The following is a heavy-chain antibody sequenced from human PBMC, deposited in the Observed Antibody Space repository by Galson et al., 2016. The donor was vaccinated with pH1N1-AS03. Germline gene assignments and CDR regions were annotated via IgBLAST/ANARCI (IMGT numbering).Heavy chain of an antibody. J-gene: IGHJ6*02. D-gene: IGHD5-18*01. Sequence: ETLSLTCAVSGYSISIGYYWGWIRPPPGKELEWIGSIYRNGNTYYNPSLKSRITISVDTSKNQFFLKLRSVTAADTAVYYCPRITAGWDDYYGMDVWGQGTTVTVSS. CDR3: PRITAGWDDYYGMDV. CDR1: GYSISIGYY. V-gene: IGHV4-38-2*01. CDR2: IYRNGNT.